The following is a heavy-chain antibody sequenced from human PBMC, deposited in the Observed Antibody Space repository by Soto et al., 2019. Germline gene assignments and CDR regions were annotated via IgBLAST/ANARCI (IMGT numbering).Heavy chain of an antibody. Sequence: QVQLVQSGAEVKKPGASVKVSCKASGYTFTSHGISWVRQAPGQGLEWMGWISTYNGNTNYAQKFQDRVTMTTDTSTRTAIMELRSLRSDDTAVYYCARDAAWRPNDYWGQGTLVTVSS. J-gene: IGHJ4*02. CDR2: ISTYNGNT. CDR3: ARDAAWRPNDY. D-gene: IGHD6-25*01. CDR1: GYTFTSHG. V-gene: IGHV1-18*04.